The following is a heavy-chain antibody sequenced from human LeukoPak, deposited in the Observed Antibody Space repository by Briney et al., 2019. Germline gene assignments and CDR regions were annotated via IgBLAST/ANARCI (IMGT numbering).Heavy chain of an antibody. J-gene: IGHJ4*02. V-gene: IGHV3-23*01. Sequence: PGGSLRLSCAASGFTFNSFAMSWVRQAPGKGLEWVSTISSRGDRTHYADSVKGRFSISRDNSKNTPYLQMNSLRAEDTAVYYCAWTGFHYWGQGTLVTVSS. CDR1: GFTFNSFA. CDR2: ISSRGDRT. D-gene: IGHD1-1*01. CDR3: AWTGFHY.